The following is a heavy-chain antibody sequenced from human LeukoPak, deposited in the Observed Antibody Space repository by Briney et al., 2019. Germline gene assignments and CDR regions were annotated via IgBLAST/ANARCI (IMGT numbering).Heavy chain of an antibody. V-gene: IGHV3-9*01. J-gene: IGHJ3*02. CDR3: AKRKAGGYALDI. CDR2: ISWSSVSI. Sequence: GRSLRLSCAALGFSFGDYAMYWVRQAPGKGLEWVSGISWSSVSIGYADSVKGRFTISRDNAKNSLYLQMNSLKAEDTALYYCAKRKAGGYALDIWGQGTMVTVSS. D-gene: IGHD3-16*01. CDR1: GFSFGDYA.